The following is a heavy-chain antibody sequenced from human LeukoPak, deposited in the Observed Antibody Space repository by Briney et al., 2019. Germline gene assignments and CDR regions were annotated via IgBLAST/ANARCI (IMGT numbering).Heavy chain of an antibody. CDR2: INSDGSTT. CDR3: ARKGTSPHGMDV. V-gene: IGHV3-74*01. D-gene: IGHD3-10*01. CDR1: GFTLSSYW. J-gene: IGHJ6*02. Sequence: GGSLRLSCAASGFTLSSYWMHWVRQAPGKGLVWVSRINSDGSTTNYADSVQGRFSISRDNAKNTLYLQMNSLRAEDTAVYYCARKGTSPHGMDVWGQGTTVTVSS.